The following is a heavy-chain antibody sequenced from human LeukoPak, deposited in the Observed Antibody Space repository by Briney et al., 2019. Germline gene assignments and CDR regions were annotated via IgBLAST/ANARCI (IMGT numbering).Heavy chain of an antibody. J-gene: IGHJ3*02. CDR1: GCTFSSYA. D-gene: IGHD3-3*01. CDR3: AKDYDFWSGYPNDAFDI. V-gene: IGHV3-23*01. CDR2: ISGSGGST. Sequence: PGGSLRLSCAASGCTFSSYAMSWVRQAPGKGREWVSAISGSGGSTYYADSVKGRFTISRDNSKNTLYLQMNSLRAEDTALYHCAKDYDFWSGYPNDAFDIWGQGTMVTVSS.